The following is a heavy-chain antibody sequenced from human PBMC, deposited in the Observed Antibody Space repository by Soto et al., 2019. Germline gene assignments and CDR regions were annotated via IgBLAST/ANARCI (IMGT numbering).Heavy chain of an antibody. Sequence: QLLLQESGPRVMKPSETLSLTCSVSGDSITSSRYYWGWIRQTPQTGLEWIGSIYYSGSTFYNPSLKSRLTVSVDTSKNQFSLKLTSVSAADTSLYFCARQTASIVRQGDFDYWGQGTLVTVSS. V-gene: IGHV4-39*01. CDR1: GDSITSSRYY. CDR3: ARQTASIVRQGDFDY. D-gene: IGHD2-2*01. J-gene: IGHJ4*02. CDR2: IYYSGST.